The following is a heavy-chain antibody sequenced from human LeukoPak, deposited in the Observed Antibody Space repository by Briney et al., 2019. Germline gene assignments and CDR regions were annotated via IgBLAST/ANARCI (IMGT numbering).Heavy chain of an antibody. J-gene: IGHJ4*02. V-gene: IGHV3-53*01. D-gene: IGHD3-10*01. CDR1: GFTVSSNY. Sequence: PGGSLRLSCAASGFTVSSNYMSWVRQAPGKGLEWVSVLFTGGGRTLYADSVKGRFTISGDTSRTTLYLQMNGLRAEDTAVYYCAKECDYSPGHKFDLWGQGTLVTVSS. CDR3: AKECDYSPGHKFDL. CDR2: LFTGGGRT.